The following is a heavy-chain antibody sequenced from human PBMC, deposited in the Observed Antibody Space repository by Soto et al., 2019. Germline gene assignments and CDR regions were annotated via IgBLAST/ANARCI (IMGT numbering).Heavy chain of an antibody. V-gene: IGHV3-30*18. CDR3: VKAQERSAQYFAVVITAFDF. D-gene: IGHD3-22*01. Sequence: GGSLRLSCEGSGFSFSNYGIHWVRQAPGKGLEWVAVISHDGNSHHLADSVRGRFTISRDNSKNTVFLHMTSLRREDSAVYHCVKAQERSAQYFAVVITAFDFWGQGTMVTVSS. CDR1: GFSFSNYG. J-gene: IGHJ3*01. CDR2: ISHDGNSH.